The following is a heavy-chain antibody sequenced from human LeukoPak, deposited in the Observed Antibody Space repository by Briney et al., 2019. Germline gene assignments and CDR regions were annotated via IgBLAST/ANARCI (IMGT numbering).Heavy chain of an antibody. Sequence: GGSLRLSCAASGFTFSSYGMHWVRQAPGKGLEWVAFIRYDGSNKYYADSVKGRFTISRDNSKNTLYLQMNSLRAEDTAVYYCANLGATVTTSLDYWGQGTLVTVSS. CDR3: ANLGATVTTSLDY. D-gene: IGHD4-17*01. V-gene: IGHV3-30*02. CDR1: GFTFSSYG. CDR2: IRYDGSNK. J-gene: IGHJ4*02.